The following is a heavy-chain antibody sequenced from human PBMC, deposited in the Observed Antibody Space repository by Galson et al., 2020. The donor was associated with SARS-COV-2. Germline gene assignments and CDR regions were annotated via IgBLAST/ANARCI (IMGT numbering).Heavy chain of an antibody. Sequence: GGSLRLSCAVSGFDFTTYGMHWVRQPPGKGLEWVAFIRYDGKNKYYGDSVKGRFTISRDNSKNTLFLQINNLRPVDTAVYYCVKDISSSYFEGMDVWGQGTTVTVSS. V-gene: IGHV3-30*02. CDR3: VKDISSSYFEGMDV. CDR2: IRYDGKNK. CDR1: GFDFTTYG. D-gene: IGHD6-13*01. J-gene: IGHJ6*02.